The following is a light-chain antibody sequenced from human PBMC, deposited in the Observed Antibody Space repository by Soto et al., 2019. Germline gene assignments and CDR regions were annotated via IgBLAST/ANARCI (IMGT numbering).Light chain of an antibody. CDR1: QSISSY. CDR2: AAS. J-gene: IGKJ4*01. Sequence: DIQMTQSPSSLSASVGDRVTITCRSSQSISSYLNWYQHKPGNAPKLLIYAASSLQSGVPSRFSGTGSGTDFTLTISSLQPEDFATYYCQQSYSTPLTFGGGTKVEIK. CDR3: QQSYSTPLT. V-gene: IGKV1-39*01.